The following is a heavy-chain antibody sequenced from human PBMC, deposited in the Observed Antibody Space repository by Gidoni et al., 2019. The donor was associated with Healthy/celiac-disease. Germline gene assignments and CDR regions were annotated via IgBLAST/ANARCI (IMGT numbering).Heavy chain of an antibody. V-gene: IGHV3-30*03. CDR1: SSCG. D-gene: IGHD1-26*01. J-gene: IGHJ4*02. Sequence: SSCGMHWVRLAPGKGLEWVAVISYDGSNKYYADSVKGRFTISRDNSKNTLYLQMNSLRAEDTAVYYCARAEDGGSYSSDYWGQGTLVTVSS. CDR3: ARAEDGGSYSSDY. CDR2: ISYDGSNK.